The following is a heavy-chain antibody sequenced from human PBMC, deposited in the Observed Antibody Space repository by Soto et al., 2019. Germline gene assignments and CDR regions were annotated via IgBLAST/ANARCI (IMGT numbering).Heavy chain of an antibody. J-gene: IGHJ6*02. V-gene: IGHV1-46*01. D-gene: IGHD5-18*01. Sequence: GASVKVSCKASGYTFTSYYMHWVRQAPGQGLEWMGIINPSGGSTSYAQKFQGRVTMTRDTSTSTVYMELSSLRSEDTAVYYCARGGFDTAMVNRGAYYYYGMDVWGQGTTVTVSS. CDR1: GYTFTSYY. CDR3: ARGGFDTAMVNRGAYYYYGMDV. CDR2: INPSGGST.